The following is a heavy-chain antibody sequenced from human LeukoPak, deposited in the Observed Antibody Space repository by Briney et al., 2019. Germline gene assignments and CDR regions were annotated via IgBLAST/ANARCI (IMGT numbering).Heavy chain of an antibody. J-gene: IGHJ4*02. D-gene: IGHD7-27*01. V-gene: IGHV3-33*01. Sequence: GGALRLSCAAAGFTLSSYGMHRGRQAPGKGVEGVAVIWYDGSNKYYADSVKGRFTISRDNSKNTLYLQMNSLGAEDTAVYYCARDKTTGVDYWGQGTLVTVSS. CDR2: IWYDGSNK. CDR1: GFTLSSYG. CDR3: ARDKTTGVDY.